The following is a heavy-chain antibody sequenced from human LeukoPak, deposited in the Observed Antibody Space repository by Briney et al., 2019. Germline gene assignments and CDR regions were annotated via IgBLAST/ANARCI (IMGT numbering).Heavy chain of an antibody. CDR1: GFTFSSYE. CDR3: GASRQYVGAFDI. CDR2: ISGRSSTI. Sequence: GGSLRLSCAASGFTFSSYELYWVRQAPGKGLEWISYISGRSSTIKYADSVRGRFTISRADARESLFLQMNSLRAEDTAIYYCGASRQYVGAFDIWGQGTLVTVSS. V-gene: IGHV3-48*03. J-gene: IGHJ3*02. D-gene: IGHD3-16*01.